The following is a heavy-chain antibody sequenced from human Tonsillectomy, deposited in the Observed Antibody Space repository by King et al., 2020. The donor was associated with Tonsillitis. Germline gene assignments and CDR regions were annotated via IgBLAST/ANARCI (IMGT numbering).Heavy chain of an antibody. CDR1: GYRFTSYW. J-gene: IGHJ4*02. CDR3: ARAAYYCSGISCASAY. CDR2: IYPDDSDS. V-gene: IGHV5-51*01. D-gene: IGHD2-15*01. Sequence: VQLVESGAEVKKPGESLKISCKASGYRFTSYWIGWVRQMPGKGLEWMGIIYPDDSDSRYSPSFQGQVTISVDKSINTVYLHWSSLKASDTAKYYCARAAYYCSGISCASAYWGQGTLVTVSS.